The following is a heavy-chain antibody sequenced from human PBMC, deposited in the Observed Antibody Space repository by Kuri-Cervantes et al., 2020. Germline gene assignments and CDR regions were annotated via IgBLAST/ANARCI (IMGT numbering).Heavy chain of an antibody. Sequence: GGSLRLSCAASGFIFSSYAMNWVRQAPGKGLEWVSYISSSSRTIYYADSVKGRFTISRDNAKNSLYLQLNSLRAEDTAVYYCARVPGSLSPLYYMDVWGKGTTVTVSS. J-gene: IGHJ6*03. CDR2: ISSSSRTI. CDR3: ARVPGSLSPLYYMDV. CDR1: GFIFSSYA. D-gene: IGHD2-15*01. V-gene: IGHV3-48*01.